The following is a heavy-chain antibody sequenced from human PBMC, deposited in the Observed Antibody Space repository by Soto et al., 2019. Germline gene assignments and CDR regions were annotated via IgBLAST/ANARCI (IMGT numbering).Heavy chain of an antibody. Sequence: QVQLVESGGGVVQPGRSLRLSCAASGFTFSSYAMHWVRQAPGKGLEWVAVISYDGSNKYYADSVKGRFTISRDNSKNTLYLQMNSLRAEDTAVYYCARDVRVDGYNYHYWGQGTLVTVSS. J-gene: IGHJ4*02. CDR3: ARDVRVDGYNYHY. V-gene: IGHV3-30-3*01. CDR2: ISYDGSNK. CDR1: GFTFSSYA. D-gene: IGHD5-12*01.